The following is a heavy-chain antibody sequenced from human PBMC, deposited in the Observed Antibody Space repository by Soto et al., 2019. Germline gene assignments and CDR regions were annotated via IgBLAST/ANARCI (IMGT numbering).Heavy chain of an antibody. Sequence: SSETLSLTCTVSGGSISSGGYYWSWIRQHPGKGLEWIGYIYYSGSTYYNPSLKSRVTISVDTSKNQFSLKLSSVTAADTAVYYCARGMIVPGLFDYWGQGTLVTVSS. CDR2: IYYSGST. D-gene: IGHD2-2*01. CDR1: GGSISSGGYY. CDR3: ARGMIVPGLFDY. V-gene: IGHV4-31*03. J-gene: IGHJ4*02.